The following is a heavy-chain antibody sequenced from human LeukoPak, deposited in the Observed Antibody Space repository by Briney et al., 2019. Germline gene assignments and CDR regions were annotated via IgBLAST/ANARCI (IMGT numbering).Heavy chain of an antibody. CDR1: EGSLSGYF. D-gene: IGHD6-19*01. Sequence: SETLSLTCAVYEGSLSGYFWSWLRQPPGKGLEWIGEISIAGEINYNPSLRSRATISMDTTKNQFSLRLTSVIAADTALYYCVRQIGAGAFDLWGRDRVVTVSS. J-gene: IGHJ2*01. CDR3: VRQIGAGAFDL. V-gene: IGHV4-34*01. CDR2: ISIAGEI.